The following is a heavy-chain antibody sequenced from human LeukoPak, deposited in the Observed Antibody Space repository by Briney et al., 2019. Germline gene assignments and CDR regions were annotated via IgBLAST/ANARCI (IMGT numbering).Heavy chain of an antibody. J-gene: IGHJ5*02. V-gene: IGHV4-34*01. CDR1: GGSFSGYY. Sequence: SETLSLTCAVYGGSFSGYYWSWLRQPPGKGLEWIGEINHSGSTNYNPSLKSRVTISVDTSKNQFSLKLSSVTAADTAVYYCARDRGRGVLRYFDWPRTTNWFDPWGQGTLVTVSS. D-gene: IGHD3-9*01. CDR2: INHSGST. CDR3: ARDRGRGVLRYFDWPRTTNWFDP.